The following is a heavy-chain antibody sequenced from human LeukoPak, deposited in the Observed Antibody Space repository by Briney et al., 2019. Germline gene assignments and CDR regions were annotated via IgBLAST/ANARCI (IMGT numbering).Heavy chain of an antibody. CDR3: ATGRYDSSGYYHNWFDP. Sequence: ASVKVSCKASGYTFTSYDINWVRQATGQGLEWMGWMNPNSGNTGYAQKFQGRVTMTRNTSISTAYMELSSLRSEDTAVYYCATGRYDSSGYYHNWFDPWGQGTLVTVSS. CDR2: MNPNSGNT. CDR1: GYTFTSYD. J-gene: IGHJ5*02. V-gene: IGHV1-8*01. D-gene: IGHD3-22*01.